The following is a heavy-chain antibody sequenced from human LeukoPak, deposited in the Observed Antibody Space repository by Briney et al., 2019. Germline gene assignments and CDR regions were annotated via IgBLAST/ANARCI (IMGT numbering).Heavy chain of an antibody. J-gene: IGHJ4*02. Sequence: SETLSLTCTVSGGSISSDYWSWIRQPPGKGLEWIGYIYYIGSTNYNPSLKSRITISADTSKSHFSLKLSSVTAADTAVYYCARVVGATGSRDYWGQGTLVTVSS. CDR2: IYYIGST. CDR1: GGSISSDY. D-gene: IGHD1-26*01. V-gene: IGHV4-59*01. CDR3: ARVVGATGSRDY.